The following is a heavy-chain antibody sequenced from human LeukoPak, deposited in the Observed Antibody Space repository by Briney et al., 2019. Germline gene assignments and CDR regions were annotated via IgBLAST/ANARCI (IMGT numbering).Heavy chain of an antibody. D-gene: IGHD3-16*01. V-gene: IGHV6-1*01. CDR3: ASGAWGHAFDI. CDR2: TYYRSKWYN. J-gene: IGHJ3*02. Sequence: SQTLSLTCVISGDSVSSDSAAWSWIRQSPSSGLEWLGRTYYRSKWYNDYAVSVKSRITINPDTSKNQLSLQMNSVTPEDTAVYYCASGAWGHAFDIWGQGTMVTVSS. CDR1: GDSVSSDSAA.